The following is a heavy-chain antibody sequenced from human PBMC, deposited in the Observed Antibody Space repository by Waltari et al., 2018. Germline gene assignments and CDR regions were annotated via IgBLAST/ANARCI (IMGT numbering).Heavy chain of an antibody. J-gene: IGHJ5*02. CDR2: IYWNDDK. D-gene: IGHD3-22*01. V-gene: IGHV2-5*01. CDR3: AHSSDRHYYDSRSNWFDP. CDR1: GFSLSPSGVG. Sequence: QITLKESGPTLVKPTQTLTLTCTFSGFSLSPSGVGVGWIRQPPGKALEWLALIYWNDDKRYSPSLKSRLTITKDTSKNQVVLTMTNMDPVDTATYYCAHSSDRHYYDSRSNWFDPWGQGTLVTVSS.